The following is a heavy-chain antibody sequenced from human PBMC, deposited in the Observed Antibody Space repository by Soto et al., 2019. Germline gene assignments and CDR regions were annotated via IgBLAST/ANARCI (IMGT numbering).Heavy chain of an antibody. CDR3: ATSYGSGYRAFDY. CDR1: GDTFSFYT. V-gene: IGHV1-69*02. D-gene: IGHD3-10*01. Sequence: QVQLVKSGAELQKPGSSVKVSCKASGDTFSFYTINWVRQAPGLGLEWMGRVNPILSMSNYAQKFQGRVTMTADKSTSTAYMELRSLRSEDTAFYYCATSYGSGYRAFDYCGQGALVTVSS. J-gene: IGHJ4*02. CDR2: VNPILSMS.